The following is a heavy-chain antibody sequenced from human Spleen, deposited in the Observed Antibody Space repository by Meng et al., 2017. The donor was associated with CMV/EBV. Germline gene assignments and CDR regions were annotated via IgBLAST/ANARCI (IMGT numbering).Heavy chain of an antibody. D-gene: IGHD3-3*01. V-gene: IGHV3-21*01. CDR1: GFIFSNYS. CDR3: ARDSRSQKDYDFWSGYFRRTHYYYGMDV. J-gene: IGHJ6*02. Sequence: GESLKISCAASGFIFSNYSMNWVRQAPGKGLEWVSLLYTGDDTSYADSVKGRFTISRDNAKNSLYLQMNSLRAEDTAVYYCARDSRSQKDYDFWSGYFRRTHYYYGMDVWGQGTTVTVSS. CDR2: LYTGDDT.